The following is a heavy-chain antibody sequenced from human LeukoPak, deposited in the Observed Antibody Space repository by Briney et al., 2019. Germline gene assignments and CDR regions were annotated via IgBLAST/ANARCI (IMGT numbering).Heavy chain of an antibody. D-gene: IGHD3-22*01. J-gene: IGHJ3*02. CDR2: IDYSGST. Sequence: SGTLSLTCTVSGGSMTGHYWSWIRQPPGKGLEWIGYIDYSGSTRYDPSLQSRVTISVDKSKNQFSLKLTSVTARDTAVYYCARLINNDNSGDADTFDMWGQGTEVIVFS. CDR1: GGSMTGHY. CDR3: ARLINNDNSGDADTFDM. V-gene: IGHV4-59*11.